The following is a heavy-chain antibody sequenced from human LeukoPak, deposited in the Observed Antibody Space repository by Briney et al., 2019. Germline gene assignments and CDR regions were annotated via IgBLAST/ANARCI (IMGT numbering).Heavy chain of an antibody. Sequence: GGSLRLSCAASGFMFSSYWMHWVRQAPGKGLVWVSRISSDGSTTTYADSVKGRFTISRDNAKNTLCLEMNSLRAEDTAVYHCARVAGSSRPMDYWGQGTLVTVSS. J-gene: IGHJ4*02. CDR1: GFMFSSYW. CDR3: ARVAGSSRPMDY. CDR2: ISSDGSTT. D-gene: IGHD6-13*01. V-gene: IGHV3-74*01.